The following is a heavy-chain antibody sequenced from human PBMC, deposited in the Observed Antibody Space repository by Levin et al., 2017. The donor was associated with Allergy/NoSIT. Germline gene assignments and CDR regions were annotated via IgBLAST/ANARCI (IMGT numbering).Heavy chain of an antibody. J-gene: IGHJ6*02. CDR2: ISYDGSNK. CDR1: GFTFSSYG. V-gene: IGHV3-30*03. CDR3: AAGSVAGISYYYGMDG. Sequence: GESLKISCAASGFTFSSYGMHWVRQAPGKGLEWVAVISYDGSNKYYADSVKGRFTISRDNSKNTLYLQMNSLRAEDTAVYYCAAGSVAGISYYYGMDGWGQGTTVTVSS. D-gene: IGHD6-19*01.